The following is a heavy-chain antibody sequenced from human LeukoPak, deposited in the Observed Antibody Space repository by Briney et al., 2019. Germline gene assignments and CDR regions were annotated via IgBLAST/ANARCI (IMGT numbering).Heavy chain of an antibody. V-gene: IGHV3-21*01. CDR3: ARRERGTYYYDSSGYYVDY. CDR1: GFSFSRYS. Sequence: GGSVRLSCAASGFSFSRYSMNWVRQAPGKGLEWVSSISSRSSYIYYADSVKGRFTISRDNAKNSLYLQMNSLRAEDTAVYYCARRERGTYYYDSSGYYVDYWGQGTLVTVSS. D-gene: IGHD3-22*01. CDR2: ISSRSSYI. J-gene: IGHJ4*02.